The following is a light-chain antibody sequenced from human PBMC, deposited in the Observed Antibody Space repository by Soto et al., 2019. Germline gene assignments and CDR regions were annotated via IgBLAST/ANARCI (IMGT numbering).Light chain of an antibody. CDR3: QLYGTSPGFT. CDR1: QTIGTLS. CDR2: HTS. V-gene: IGKV3-20*01. J-gene: IGKJ3*01. Sequence: EIVLTQSPGTLSLSPGERATLSCRASQTIGTLSLAWYQQKPGQAPRLLILHTSSRATGIPDRFSGSGSGTDFALTISRPEPEDFAVYYCQLYGTSPGFTFGPGTKVEIK.